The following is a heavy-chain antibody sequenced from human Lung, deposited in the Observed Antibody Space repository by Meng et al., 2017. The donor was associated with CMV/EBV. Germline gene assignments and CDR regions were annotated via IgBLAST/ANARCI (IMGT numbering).Heavy chain of an antibody. D-gene: IGHD1-1*01. CDR2: ISETRSYI. CDR1: GFTFNSYA. V-gene: IGHV3-21*01. CDR3: VGDWKSS. J-gene: IGHJ5*02. Sequence: ESLKISCAASGFTFNSYAMNWVRQAPGKGLEWVSYISETRSYIYYADSVKGRFTISRDNANNSLYLQMSSLRAEDTTLYYCVGDWKSSWGQGTLVTVSS.